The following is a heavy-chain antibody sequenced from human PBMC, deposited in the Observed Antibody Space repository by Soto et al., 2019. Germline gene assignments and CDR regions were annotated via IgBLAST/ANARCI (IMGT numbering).Heavy chain of an antibody. D-gene: IGHD3-22*01. CDR1: GGSISSSSYY. CDR2: IYYSGST. V-gene: IGHV4-39*01. CDR3: ARRLYYDSSGFEGGGMDV. Sequence: QLQLQESGPGLVKPSETLSLTCTVSGGSISSSSYYWGWIRQPPGKGLEWIGSIYYSGSTYYNPSLKSRVTISVATSQNQFSLKLSPVTAEDTAVYYCARRLYYDSSGFEGGGMDVWGQGTTVTVSS. J-gene: IGHJ6*02.